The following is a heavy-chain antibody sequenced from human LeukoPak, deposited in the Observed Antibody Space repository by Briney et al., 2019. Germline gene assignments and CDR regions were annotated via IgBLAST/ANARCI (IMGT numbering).Heavy chain of an antibody. CDR1: GGSISSYY. D-gene: IGHD3-3*01. CDR2: IYYSGST. V-gene: IGHV4-59*08. Sequence: PAETLTLSCTVSGGSISSYYLSWIRQPPGQGLEWIGYIYYSGSTNYNPSLTSRFTISLYLSKNQFCVKLRSVTAADTAVYYCARFGVVCDYYYDIDFWGQGTTVTVSS. CDR3: ARFGVVCDYYYDIDF. J-gene: IGHJ6*02.